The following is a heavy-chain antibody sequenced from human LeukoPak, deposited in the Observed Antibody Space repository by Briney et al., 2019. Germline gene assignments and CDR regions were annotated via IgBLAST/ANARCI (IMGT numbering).Heavy chain of an antibody. D-gene: IGHD3-10*01. V-gene: IGHV3-30*02. CDR2: IRYNGNNQ. Sequence: GGSLRLSCTAYGFTFNNYGMHWVRQAPGKGLEGVAFIRYNGNNQYYAVSVKGRFTISRDNSKNTLYLQMNSLKGDDTAVYYCAKDSAFYYIDVWGKGTTVIISS. CDR3: AKDSAFYYIDV. CDR1: GFTFNNYG. J-gene: IGHJ6*03.